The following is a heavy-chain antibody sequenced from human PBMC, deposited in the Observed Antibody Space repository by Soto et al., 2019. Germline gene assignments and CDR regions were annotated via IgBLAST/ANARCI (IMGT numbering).Heavy chain of an antibody. CDR3: ARHYGSGSNWFDP. J-gene: IGHJ5*02. CDR1: GYSFKTYW. D-gene: IGHD3-10*01. CDR2: VDPSDSYT. V-gene: IGHV5-10-1*01. Sequence: GESLKISCKGSGYSFKTYWISWVRQMPGKGLEWMGRVDPSDSYTNYSPSFQGHVTMSADKSISTAYLQWSSLKASDTAMYYCARHYGSGSNWFDPWGQGTLVTVSS.